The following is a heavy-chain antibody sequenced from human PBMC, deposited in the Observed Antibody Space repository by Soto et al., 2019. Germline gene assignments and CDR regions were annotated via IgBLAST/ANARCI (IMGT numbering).Heavy chain of an antibody. CDR3: ARSGIVVVPAAKLYGMDV. Sequence: ASVKVSCKASGGTFSSYAISWVRQAPGQGLEWMGGIIPIFGTANYAQKFQGRVTITADESTSTAYMELSSLRSEDTAVYYCARSGIVVVPAAKLYGMDVWGQGTTVTVPS. CDR2: IIPIFGTA. CDR1: GGTFSSYA. D-gene: IGHD2-2*01. V-gene: IGHV1-69*13. J-gene: IGHJ6*02.